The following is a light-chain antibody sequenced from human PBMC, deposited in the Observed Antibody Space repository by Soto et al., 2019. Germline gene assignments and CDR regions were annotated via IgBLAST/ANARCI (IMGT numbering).Light chain of an antibody. CDR2: GAS. V-gene: IGKV3-20*01. CDR3: QQYGTSPQT. J-gene: IGKJ1*01. CDR1: QNVANY. Sequence: EIVLTQSPATLSLSPGESATLSCRASQNVANYLDWYQQKPGQAPRLLIYGASRRATDIPDRFSGSGSGTDFTLTISRLEPEDFAVYYCQQYGTSPQTFGQGTKVDIK.